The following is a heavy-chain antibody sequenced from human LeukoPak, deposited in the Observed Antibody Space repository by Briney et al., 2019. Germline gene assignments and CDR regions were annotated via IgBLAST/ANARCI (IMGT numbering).Heavy chain of an antibody. D-gene: IGHD2-21*01. CDR2: IYYSGST. CDR3: ARGVVIAPQTFDY. J-gene: IGHJ4*02. Sequence: PSETLSLTCTVSGGSISSYYWSWIRQPPGKGPEWIGYIYYSGSTNYNPSLKSRVTISVDTSKNQFSLKLSSVTAADTAVYYCARGVVIAPQTFDYWGQGILVTVSS. CDR1: GGSISSYY. V-gene: IGHV4-59*01.